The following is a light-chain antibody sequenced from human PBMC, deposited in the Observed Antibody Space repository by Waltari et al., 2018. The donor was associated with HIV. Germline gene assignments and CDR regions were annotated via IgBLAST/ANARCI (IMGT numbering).Light chain of an antibody. CDR3: ATWDDSLSAWL. V-gene: IGLV1-47*01. CDR1: SSNVLTTN. Sequence: QSVLTQPPSASGTPGQRVTTSWSGSSSNVLTTNVNWYRQLPGTAPELVIDHHNQRPLGVPDRFSGSKSGTSASLAISGRRSEDESDYYCATWDDSLSAWLFGGGTRLSVL. J-gene: IGLJ3*02. CDR2: HHN.